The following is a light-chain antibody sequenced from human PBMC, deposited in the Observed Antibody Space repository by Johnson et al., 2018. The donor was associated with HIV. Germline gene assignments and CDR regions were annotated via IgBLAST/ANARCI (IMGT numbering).Light chain of an antibody. CDR1: SSNIGNNY. CDR2: ENN. Sequence: QSVFTQPPSVSAAPGQKVTISCSGSSSNIGNNYVSWYQQLPGTAPKLLIYENNKRPSGIPDRFSGSKSGTSATLGITGLQTGDEADYYCGTWDSSLGYVFGTGTKVTVV. V-gene: IGLV1-51*02. CDR3: GTWDSSLGYV. J-gene: IGLJ1*01.